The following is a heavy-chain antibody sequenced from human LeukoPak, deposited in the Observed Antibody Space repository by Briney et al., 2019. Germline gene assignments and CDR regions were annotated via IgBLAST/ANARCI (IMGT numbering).Heavy chain of an antibody. D-gene: IGHD1-26*01. CDR3: ARDERGVGATFDY. CDR2: IIPIFGTA. Sequence: SVNVSCKASGGTFSSYAISWVRQAPGQGLEWMGGIIPIFGTANYAQKFQGRVTITADESTSTAYMELSSLRSEDTAVYYCARDERGVGATFDYWGQGTLVTVSS. J-gene: IGHJ4*02. CDR1: GGTFSSYA. V-gene: IGHV1-69*13.